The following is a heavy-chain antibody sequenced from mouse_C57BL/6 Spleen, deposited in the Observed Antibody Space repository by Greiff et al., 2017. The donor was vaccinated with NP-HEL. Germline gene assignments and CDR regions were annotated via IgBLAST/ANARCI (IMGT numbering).Heavy chain of an antibody. V-gene: IGHV5-4*01. CDR1: GFTFSSYA. J-gene: IGHJ3*01. D-gene: IGHD1-1*01. CDR2: FSDGGSCT. CDR3: ARDSLYGTPFAY. Sequence: EVLLVESGGGLVKPGGSLKLSCAASGFTFSSYAMSWVRRTPPRKLVWVATFSDGGSCTYYPATVKGRFPISRDNAKNNLYLQMSQLKSEDTAMYYCARDSLYGTPFAYWGQGTLVTVSA.